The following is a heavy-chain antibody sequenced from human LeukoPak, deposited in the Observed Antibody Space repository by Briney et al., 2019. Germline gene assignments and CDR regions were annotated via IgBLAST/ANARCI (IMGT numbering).Heavy chain of an antibody. CDR3: ARLAYCGGDCSYYYFDY. V-gene: IGHV5-51*01. J-gene: IGHJ4*02. Sequence: GESLKISCMGSGYSFTSYWIGWVGQMPGKGLEWMGIIYPGDPDTRYSPSFQGQVTISADKSISTAYLQWSSLKASDTAMYYCARLAYCGGDCSYYYFDYWGQGTLVTVSS. D-gene: IGHD2-21*02. CDR1: GYSFTSYW. CDR2: IYPGDPDT.